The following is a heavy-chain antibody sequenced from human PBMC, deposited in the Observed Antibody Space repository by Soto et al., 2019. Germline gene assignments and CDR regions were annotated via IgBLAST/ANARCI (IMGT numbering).Heavy chain of an antibody. D-gene: IGHD2-2*01. CDR3: AWVVPAASPGTYNWFDP. V-gene: IGHV1-18*04. J-gene: IGHJ5*02. CDR2: ISAYNGNT. Sequence: ASVTVSCKASGYTFTSYGISWVRQAPGQGLEWMGWISAYNGNTNYAQKLQGRVTMTTDTSTSTAYMELRSMRSDDTAVYYCAWVVPAASPGTYNWFDPWGQGTLVTVSA. CDR1: GYTFTSYG.